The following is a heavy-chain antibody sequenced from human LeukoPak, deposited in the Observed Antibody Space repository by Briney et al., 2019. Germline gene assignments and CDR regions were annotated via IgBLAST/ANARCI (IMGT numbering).Heavy chain of an antibody. Sequence: KAGGSLRLSCAASGFTFSSYSMNWVRQAPGKGLEWVSSISSSSSYIYYADSVKGRFTISRDNAQNSLYLQMNSLRDEDTAVYYCARDSRFGKLLIPYFDYWGQGTLVTVSS. CDR3: ARDSRFGKLLIPYFDY. J-gene: IGHJ4*02. D-gene: IGHD3-10*01. CDR1: GFTFSSYS. CDR2: ISSSSSYI. V-gene: IGHV3-21*01.